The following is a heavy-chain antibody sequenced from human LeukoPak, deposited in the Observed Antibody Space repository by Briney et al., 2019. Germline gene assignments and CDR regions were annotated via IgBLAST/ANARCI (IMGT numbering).Heavy chain of an antibody. CDR2: IIPILDIA. CDR1: GGTFSSYA. J-gene: IGHJ3*02. CDR3: ARRGDGYNYDAFDI. Sequence: GASVKVSCKASGGTFSSYALNWVRQAPGQGLEWMGRIIPILDIANSAQKFQGRVTITADKSTSTAYMELGSLRSEDTAVYYCARRGDGYNYDAFDIWGQGTMVTVSS. D-gene: IGHD5-24*01. V-gene: IGHV1-69*04.